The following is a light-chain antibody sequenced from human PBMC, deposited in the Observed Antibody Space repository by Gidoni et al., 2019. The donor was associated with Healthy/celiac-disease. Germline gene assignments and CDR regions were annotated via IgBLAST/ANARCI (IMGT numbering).Light chain of an antibody. CDR1: QSISSY. J-gene: IGKJ3*01. CDR3: QQSYSTLFT. Sequence: DIHITHSPSSLSASVGDRVTITCRASQSISSYVNWYQQKPGKAPKLLIYAASSLQSGVPSRFSGSGSGTDFTLTISSLQPEDFATYYCQQSYSTLFTFGPGTKVDIK. CDR2: AAS. V-gene: IGKV1-39*01.